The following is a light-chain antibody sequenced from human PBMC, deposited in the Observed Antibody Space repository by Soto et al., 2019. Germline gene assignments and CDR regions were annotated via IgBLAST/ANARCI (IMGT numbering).Light chain of an antibody. CDR3: ETWDSNTRV. CDR2: LGGSGSF. J-gene: IGLJ3*02. Sequence: VLTQSSSASASLGSSVKLTCTLSSGHSSYIIAWHQQQPGKAPRYLMKLGGSGSFNKGSGVPDRFSGSSSGADRYLTISNLQFEDEADYYCETWDSNTRVFGGGTKLTVL. V-gene: IGLV4-60*02. CDR1: SGHSSYI.